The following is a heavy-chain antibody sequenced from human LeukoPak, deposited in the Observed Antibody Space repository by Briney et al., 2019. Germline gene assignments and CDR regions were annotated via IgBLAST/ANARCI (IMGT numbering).Heavy chain of an antibody. CDR2: ISSSGSTI. D-gene: IGHD5-12*01. V-gene: IGHV3-48*03. J-gene: IGHJ4*02. Sequence: GGSLRLSCAASGFTFSSSAMSWVRQAPGKGLEWVSYISSSGSTIYYADSVKGRFTISRDNAKNSLYLQMNSLRAEDTAVYYCARAGMVATPGIYYFDYWGQGTLVTVSS. CDR1: GFTFSSSA. CDR3: ARAGMVATPGIYYFDY.